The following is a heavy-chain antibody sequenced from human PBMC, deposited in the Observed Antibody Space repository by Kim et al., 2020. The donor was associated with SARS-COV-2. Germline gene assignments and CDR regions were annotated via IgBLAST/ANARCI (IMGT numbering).Heavy chain of an antibody. V-gene: IGHV1-46*01. CDR3: ARGGSGSYSVYYYGMDV. J-gene: IGHJ6*02. D-gene: IGHD3-10*01. Sequence: FLGRVTMTRDTSTSTVYMELSSLRSEDTAVYYCARGGSGSYSVYYYGMDVWGQGTTVTVSS.